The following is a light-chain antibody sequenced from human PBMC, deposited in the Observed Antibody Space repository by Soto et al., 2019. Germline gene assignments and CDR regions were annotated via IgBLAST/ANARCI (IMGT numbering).Light chain of an antibody. V-gene: IGKV1-17*01. CDR1: QGIRND. J-gene: IGKJ1*01. CDR2: AAS. CDR3: QHYNSYSEA. Sequence: DIQLTQSPSFLSASVGDRVTITCRASQGIRNDLGWYQQRPGKAPKRLIYAASTLQPGVPSRFSGSGSGTEFTLTISSLQPDDFATYYCQHYNSYSEAFGQGTKVDI.